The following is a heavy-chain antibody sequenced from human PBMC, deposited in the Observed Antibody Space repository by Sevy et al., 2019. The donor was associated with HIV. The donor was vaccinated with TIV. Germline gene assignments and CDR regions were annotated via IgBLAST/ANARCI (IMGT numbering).Heavy chain of an antibody. CDR2: ISGYTGNT. D-gene: IGHD3-3*01. CDR1: GYTFTRYG. V-gene: IGHV1-18*01. CDR3: ARDRPQGVVIVPVSGYYYGADV. Sequence: ASVKVSCEASGYTFTRYGISWVRQAPGQGLEWMGWISGYTGNTDYAQKFQGRVTMTTDTSTNTAHMEVRSLRSDDTAIYYCARDRPQGVVIVPVSGYYYGADVWGQGTTVTVSS. J-gene: IGHJ6*02.